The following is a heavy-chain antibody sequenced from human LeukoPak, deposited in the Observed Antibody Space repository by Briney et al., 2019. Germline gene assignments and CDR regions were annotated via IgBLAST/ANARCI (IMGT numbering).Heavy chain of an antibody. J-gene: IGHJ6*02. CDR2: IYHSGST. CDR1: GGSISSSNW. CDR3: VSVLYYYYGMDV. D-gene: IGHD2-8*01. Sequence: SETLSLTCAVSGGSISSSNWWSWVRQPPGKGLEWIGEIYHSGSTNYNPSLKSRVTISVDKSKNQFSLKLSSVTAADTAVYYCVSVLYYYYGMDVWGQGTTVTVSS. V-gene: IGHV4-4*02.